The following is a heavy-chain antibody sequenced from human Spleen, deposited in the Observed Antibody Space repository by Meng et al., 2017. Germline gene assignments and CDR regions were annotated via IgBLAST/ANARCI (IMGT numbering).Heavy chain of an antibody. D-gene: IGHD6-13*01. CDR1: GGTFRNYA. J-gene: IGHJ4*02. V-gene: IGHV1-69*13. CDR3: AREEDISAAGKLFGDY. Sequence: SVTVARLASGGTFRNYAFSWVRQVPGQGLEWMGGIIPLFYTANYAQKFLGRVTISADESTSTDYMELTSLRSEDTAVYFCAREEDISAAGKLFGDYWGQGALVTVSS. CDR2: IIPLFYTA.